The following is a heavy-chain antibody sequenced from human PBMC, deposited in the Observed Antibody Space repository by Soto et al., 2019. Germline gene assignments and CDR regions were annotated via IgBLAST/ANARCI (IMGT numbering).Heavy chain of an antibody. Sequence: VQLVQSGAEVKKPGASVKVSCTASGYTFTSYAMHWVRQAPGQRLEWMGWINAGNGNTKYSQKFQGRVTITRDTSASTAYMELSSLRSEDTAVYYCARSDCSSTSCWRGNWFDPWGQGTLVTVSS. V-gene: IGHV1-3*01. CDR3: ARSDCSSTSCWRGNWFDP. D-gene: IGHD2-2*01. CDR1: GYTFTSYA. J-gene: IGHJ5*02. CDR2: INAGNGNT.